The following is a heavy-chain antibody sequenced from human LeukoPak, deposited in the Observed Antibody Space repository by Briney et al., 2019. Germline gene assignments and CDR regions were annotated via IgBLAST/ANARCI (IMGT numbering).Heavy chain of an antibody. Sequence: PGGSLRLSCAASGFTFSTYGIHWVRQAPGKGLEWVAVIWYDGSNKKYADSVKGRFTISRDNFKDTLYLQMNSLRVEATAVYYCARAVGPFDYWGQGTLVTVSS. CDR2: IWYDGSNK. D-gene: IGHD3-16*01. J-gene: IGHJ4*02. V-gene: IGHV3-33*01. CDR3: ARAVGPFDY. CDR1: GFTFSTYG.